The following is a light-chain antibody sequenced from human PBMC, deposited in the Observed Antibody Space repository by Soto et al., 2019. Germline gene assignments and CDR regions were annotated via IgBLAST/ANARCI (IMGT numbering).Light chain of an antibody. CDR2: EGS. J-gene: IGLJ1*01. V-gene: IGLV2-23*01. CDR1: SSDVGSYNL. Sequence: QSALTQPACVSGSPGQSITISCTGTSSDVGSYNLVSLYQQHPGKAPKRMIYEGSKRPSGVSNRFSGSKSGNTASLTISGLQAEDEADYYCCSYAGSSTYVFGTGTKVTVL. CDR3: CSYAGSSTYV.